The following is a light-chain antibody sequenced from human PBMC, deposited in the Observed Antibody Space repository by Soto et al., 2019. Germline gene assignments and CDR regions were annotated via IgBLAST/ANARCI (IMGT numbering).Light chain of an antibody. J-gene: IGKJ1*01. Sequence: EIVMTQSPATLSVAPGEIATPSCRASQSVSSNVAWYHEKPGQAPRLLIHGASTRAIGIPARFSGSGSGTEFTHTTSTLQSADFAVYYCQQYNNWPKTFGRGTKVDIK. CDR2: GAS. V-gene: IGKV3-15*01. CDR3: QQYNNWPKT. CDR1: QSVSSN.